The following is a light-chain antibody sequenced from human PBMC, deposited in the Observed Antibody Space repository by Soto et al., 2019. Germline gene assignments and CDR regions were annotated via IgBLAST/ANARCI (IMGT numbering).Light chain of an antibody. CDR3: QQYGSSPGT. CDR1: QSVSRSY. V-gene: IGKV3-20*01. J-gene: IGKJ1*01. CDR2: GAS. Sequence: EIVLTQSPGTLSLSPGERATLSCRASQSVSRSYLAWYQQKPGQAPRLLIYGASSRATGIPDRFSGSGSGTDFTLTISRREPDDFAVYYCQQYGSSPGTFGQGTKVEIK.